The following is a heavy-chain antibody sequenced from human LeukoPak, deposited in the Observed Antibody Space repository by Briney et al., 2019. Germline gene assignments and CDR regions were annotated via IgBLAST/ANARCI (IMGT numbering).Heavy chain of an antibody. CDR2: ISGSGGST. Sequence: GGSLRLSCAASGFTFSSYAMSWVRQAPGKGLEWVSAISGSGGSTYYADSVKGRLTISRDNSKNTLYLQMNSLRAEDTAVYYCAKGSSQMIVVVPGPFDYWGQGTLVTVSS. J-gene: IGHJ4*02. V-gene: IGHV3-23*01. CDR1: GFTFSSYA. CDR3: AKGSSQMIVVVPGPFDY. D-gene: IGHD3-22*01.